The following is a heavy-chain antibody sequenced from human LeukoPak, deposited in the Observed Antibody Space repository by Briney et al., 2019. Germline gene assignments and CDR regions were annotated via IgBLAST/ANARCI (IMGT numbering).Heavy chain of an antibody. Sequence: PGGSLRLSCAASGFTFSGYWMSWVRQAPGKGLEWVANINQDGSEKYYVDSVKGRFTISRDNAKNSLFLQMNSLRAEDTAVYYCAANGGPFDFWGQGTLVTVPS. J-gene: IGHJ4*02. CDR3: AANGGPFDF. D-gene: IGHD4-23*01. CDR2: INQDGSEK. CDR1: GFTFSGYW. V-gene: IGHV3-7*05.